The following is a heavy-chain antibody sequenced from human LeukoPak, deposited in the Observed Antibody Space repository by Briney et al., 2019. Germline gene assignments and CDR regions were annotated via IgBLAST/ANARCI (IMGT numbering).Heavy chain of an antibody. V-gene: IGHV1-8*03. CDR1: GYTFTSYD. CDR2: MNPNSDNT. D-gene: IGHD2-2*02. CDR3: ARAIVMAGYCTTTRCYKPFDI. Sequence: ASVKVSCKASGYTFTSYDINWVRQAAGQGLEWMGWMNPNSDNTGYSQNFQGRVTFTRDTSIGTAYMELSSLRSEDTAVYFCARAIVMAGYCTTTRCYKPFDIWGQGTMVTVSS. J-gene: IGHJ3*02.